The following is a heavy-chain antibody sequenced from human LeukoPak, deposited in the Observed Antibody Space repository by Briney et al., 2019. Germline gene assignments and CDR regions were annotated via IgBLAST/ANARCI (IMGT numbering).Heavy chain of an antibody. V-gene: IGHV7-4-1*02. CDR1: GYSFTTFG. CDR3: ATIPRGATNYYFDY. Sequence: ASVKVSCKASGYSFTTFGINWVRQAPGQGLEWMGWINTNTGNPTYAQGFTGRFVFSLVTSVSTAYLQISSLKAEDTAVYYCATIPRGATNYYFDYWGQGTLVTVSS. D-gene: IGHD1-26*01. CDR2: INTNTGNP. J-gene: IGHJ4*02.